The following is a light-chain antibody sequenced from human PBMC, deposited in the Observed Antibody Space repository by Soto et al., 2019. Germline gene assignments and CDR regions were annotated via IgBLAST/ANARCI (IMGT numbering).Light chain of an antibody. CDR2: GAS. CDR1: QSVSTN. V-gene: IGKV3-15*01. CDR3: QHYNGWPYT. Sequence: ETVMTQSPATLSVSPGERATLSCRASQSVSTNLAWYQQKPGQAPRLLIYGASNRATGIPARFSGSGSGTEFTLTITSLQSADFVVYYCQHYNGWPYTFGPGPKLEIK. J-gene: IGKJ2*01.